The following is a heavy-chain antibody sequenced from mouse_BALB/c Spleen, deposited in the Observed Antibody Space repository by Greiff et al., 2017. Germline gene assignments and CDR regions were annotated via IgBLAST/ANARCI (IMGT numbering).Heavy chain of an antibody. CDR2: ISSGGSYT. V-gene: IGHV5-9-3*01. CDR3: ARREITIYAMDY. D-gene: IGHD2-4*01. CDR1: GFTFSSYA. Sequence: EVQLVESGGGLVKPGGSLKLSCAASGFTFSSYAMSWVRQTPEKRLEWVATISSGGSYTYYPDSVKGRFTISRDNAKNTLYLQMSSLRSEDTAMYYCARREITIYAMDYWGQGTSVTVSS. J-gene: IGHJ4*01.